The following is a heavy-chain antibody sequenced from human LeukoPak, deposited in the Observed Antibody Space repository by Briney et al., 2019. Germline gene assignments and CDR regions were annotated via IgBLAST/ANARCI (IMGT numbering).Heavy chain of an antibody. Sequence: ASVNVSCKASGYTFTSYYMHWVRQAPVQGLEWMGIINPSGGSTSYAQKFQGRVTMTRDTSTSTVYMELSSLRSEDTAVYYCARSRITHAFDIWGQGTMVTVSS. CDR1: GYTFTSYY. CDR3: ARSRITHAFDI. CDR2: INPSGGST. V-gene: IGHV1-46*01. D-gene: IGHD3-16*01. J-gene: IGHJ3*02.